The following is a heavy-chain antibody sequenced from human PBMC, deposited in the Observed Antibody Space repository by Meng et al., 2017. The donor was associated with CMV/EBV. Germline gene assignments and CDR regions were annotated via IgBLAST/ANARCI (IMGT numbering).Heavy chain of an antibody. D-gene: IGHD3-22*01. J-gene: IGHJ3*02. V-gene: IGHV3-30*02. CDR1: TFSSYG. CDR2: IRYDGSNK. Sequence: TFSSYGMHWVRQAPGKGLEWVAFIRYDGSNKNYADSVKGRFTISRDNSKNTLYLQMNSLRAEDTAVYYCAKPDDSSGYYQAHDAFDIWGQGTMVTVSS. CDR3: AKPDDSSGYYQAHDAFDI.